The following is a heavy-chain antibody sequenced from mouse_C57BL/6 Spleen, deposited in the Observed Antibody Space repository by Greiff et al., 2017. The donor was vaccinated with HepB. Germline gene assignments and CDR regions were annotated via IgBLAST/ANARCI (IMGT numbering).Heavy chain of an antibody. J-gene: IGHJ2*01. V-gene: IGHV1-82*01. D-gene: IGHD1-1*01. CDR3: ARGATVVSFDY. CDR2: IYPGDGDT. Sequence: QVQLQQSGPELVKPGASVKISCKASGYAFSSSWMNWVKQRPGKGLEWIGRIYPGDGDTNYNGKFKGKATLTADKSSSTAYMPLSSLTSEDSAVYFCARGATVVSFDYWGQGTTLTVSS. CDR1: GYAFSSSW.